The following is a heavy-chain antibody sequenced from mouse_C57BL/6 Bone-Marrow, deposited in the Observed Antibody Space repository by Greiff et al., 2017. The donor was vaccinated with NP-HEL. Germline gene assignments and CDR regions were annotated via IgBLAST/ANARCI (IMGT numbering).Heavy chain of an antibody. Sequence: EVQRVESGGGLVKPGGSLKLSCAASGFTFSSYAMSWVRQTPEKRLEWVATISDGGSYTYYPDNVKGRFTISRDNAKNNLYLQMSHLKSEDTAMYYCARGSSYDYEDYWGQGTTLTVSS. D-gene: IGHD2-4*01. CDR1: GFTFSSYA. CDR3: ARGSSYDYEDY. J-gene: IGHJ2*01. CDR2: ISDGGSYT. V-gene: IGHV5-4*01.